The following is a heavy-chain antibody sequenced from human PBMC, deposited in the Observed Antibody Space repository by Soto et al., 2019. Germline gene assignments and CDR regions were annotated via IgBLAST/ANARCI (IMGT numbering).Heavy chain of an antibody. J-gene: IGHJ4*02. CDR2: ITDNGGDA. V-gene: IGHV3-23*01. CDR3: ARGSTESYPGSRIFDF. CDR1: RLTFGSRS. Sequence: LXLSCVASRLTFGSRSMSWVRQAPWEGLQWVATITDNGGDAKYADSVRGRFVISRDNSKKTLYLQMTSLTAEDSAMYFCARGSTESYPGSRIFDFWGRGTLVTVSS. D-gene: IGHD3-10*01.